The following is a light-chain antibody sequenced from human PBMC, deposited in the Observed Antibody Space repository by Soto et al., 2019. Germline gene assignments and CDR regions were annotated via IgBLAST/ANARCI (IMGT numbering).Light chain of an antibody. CDR2: WAS. CDR3: QQYYTTPLT. Sequence: DIVMTQSPDSLAVSLGERATINCKSSQSVLYSSNNKNYLAWYQQKPGQPPKLLIHWASTRASGVPDRFSGSGSGTDFTLTISRLQAEDVAVYSCQQYYTTPLTFGGGTKVEIK. CDR1: QSVLYSSNNKNY. J-gene: IGKJ4*01. V-gene: IGKV4-1*01.